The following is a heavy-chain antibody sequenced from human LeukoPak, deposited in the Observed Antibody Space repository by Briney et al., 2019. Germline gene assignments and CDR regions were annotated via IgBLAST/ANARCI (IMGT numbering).Heavy chain of an antibody. CDR1: GFSFSRYY. J-gene: IGHJ4*02. Sequence: GGSLRLSCAASGFSFSRYYMSWVRYTPGKAWEWISYIPTSGIPVHYADSVRGRFTASRDDAKNSLHLQMDSLRVGDTAVYYCTRAVGLGPGAHFDQWGQGALVIVS. CDR3: TRAVGLGPGAHFDQ. CDR2: IPTSGIPV. D-gene: IGHD1-26*01. V-gene: IGHV3-11*01.